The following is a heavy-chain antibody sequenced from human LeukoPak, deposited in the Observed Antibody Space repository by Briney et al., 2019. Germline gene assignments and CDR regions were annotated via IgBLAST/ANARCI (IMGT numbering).Heavy chain of an antibody. J-gene: IGHJ4*02. CDR2: INPSGGST. V-gene: IGHV1-46*01. CDR1: GYTFTSYY. Sequence: GASVKVSCKASGYTFTSYYMHWVRQAPGQGLEWMGIINPSGGSTSYAQKFQGRVTMTRDMSTSTAYMELSSLRSEDTAVYYCARRPSKYYDILTGYYRSEFDYWGQGTLVTVSS. D-gene: IGHD3-9*01. CDR3: ARRPSKYYDILTGYYRSEFDY.